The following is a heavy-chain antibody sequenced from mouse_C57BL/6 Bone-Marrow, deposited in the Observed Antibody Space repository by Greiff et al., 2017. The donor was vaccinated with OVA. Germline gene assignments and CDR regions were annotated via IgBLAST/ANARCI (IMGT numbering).Heavy chain of an antibody. Sequence: QVQLQQSGAELVRPGASVTLSCKASGYTFTDYYINWVKQRPGQGLEWIARIYPGSGNTYYNEKFKGKATLTAEKSSSTAYMQLSSLTSEDSAVYFCAREGYWGQGTLVTVSA. CDR3: AREGY. J-gene: IGHJ3*01. CDR1: GYTFTDYY. V-gene: IGHV1-76*01. CDR2: IYPGSGNT.